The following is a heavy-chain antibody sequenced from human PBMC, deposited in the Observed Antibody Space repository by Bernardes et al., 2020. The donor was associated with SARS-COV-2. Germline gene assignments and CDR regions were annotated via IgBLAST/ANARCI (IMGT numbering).Heavy chain of an antibody. CDR1: GYTFTSYG. CDR2: ISAYNGNT. J-gene: IGHJ4*02. Sequence: ASVKVSCKASGYTFTSYGISWVRRAPGQGLEWMGRISAYNGNTNYAQKLQGRVTMTTDTSTSTAYMELRSLRSDDTAVYYCARSHDFWSGYPWVDYWGQGTLVTVSS. CDR3: ARSHDFWSGYPWVDY. D-gene: IGHD3-3*01. V-gene: IGHV1-18*04.